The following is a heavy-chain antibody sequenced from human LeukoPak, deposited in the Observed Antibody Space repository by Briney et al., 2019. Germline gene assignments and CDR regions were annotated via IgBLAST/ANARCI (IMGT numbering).Heavy chain of an antibody. V-gene: IGHV3-33*06. Sequence: PGGSLRLSCAASGFTFSSYGMHWVRQAPGKGLEGVAVIWYDGSNKYYADFVKGRFTISRDSSKNTLYLQMNSLRAEDTAVYYCAKELWGSGSYGVAYYMDVWGKGTTVTVSS. D-gene: IGHD3-10*01. CDR2: IWYDGSNK. CDR1: GFTFSSYG. J-gene: IGHJ6*03. CDR3: AKELWGSGSYGVAYYMDV.